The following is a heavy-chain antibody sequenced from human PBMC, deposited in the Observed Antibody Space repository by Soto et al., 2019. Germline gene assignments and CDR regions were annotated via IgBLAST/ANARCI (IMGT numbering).Heavy chain of an antibody. CDR1: GFPFTTHA. CDR3: ARVRATGFSLFYYGMDV. J-gene: IGHJ6*02. V-gene: IGHV3-23*01. D-gene: IGHD1-26*01. CDR2: INPTGGRA. Sequence: GGSLRLSCVASGFPFTTHALAWVRQAPGKGLDWVSSINPTGGRAYYADSVEGRFAISRDNSENTLYLHMNDLRGDDTAIYYCARVRATGFSLFYYGMDVWGQGTSVTVYS.